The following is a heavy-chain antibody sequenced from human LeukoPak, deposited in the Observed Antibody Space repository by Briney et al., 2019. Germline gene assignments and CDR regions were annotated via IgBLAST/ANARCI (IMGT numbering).Heavy chain of an antibody. CDR2: ITWDGIRT. Sequence: GGSLRLSCAASGFNFEDFTMHWVRQGPGKGLEWVSLITWDGIRTWYADSVQGRFTISRDNRKNSLYLQMNSLRAEDTAVYYCAIPPLSGTGSSRPLAGVDVWGQGTTVTVSS. CDR1: GFNFEDFT. V-gene: IGHV3-43*01. CDR3: AIPPLSGTGSSRPLAGVDV. D-gene: IGHD3-10*01. J-gene: IGHJ6*02.